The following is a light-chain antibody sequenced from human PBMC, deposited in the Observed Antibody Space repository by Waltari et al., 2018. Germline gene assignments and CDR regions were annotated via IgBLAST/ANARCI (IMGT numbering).Light chain of an antibody. CDR2: LGS. J-gene: IGKJ2*02. CDR3: MQALQTPPCT. CDR1: QSLLHSNGYNY. Sequence: IVMTQSPLSLPVTPGEPASISCRSSQSLLHSNGYNYLDWYLQKPGQSPQVLIYLGSNRASGVPDRFSGSGSGTDFTLKISRVEAEDVGVYYCMQALQTPPCTFGQGTKLEIK. V-gene: IGKV2-28*01.